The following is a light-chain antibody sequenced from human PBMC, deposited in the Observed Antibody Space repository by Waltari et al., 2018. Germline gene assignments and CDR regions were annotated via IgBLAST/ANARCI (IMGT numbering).Light chain of an antibody. V-gene: IGKV3-11*01. CDR1: QGVDSY. Sequence: EIVLTQSPVTLSLSPGERATLSRRASQGVDSYLAWYQQKRGQPPRLLIYDTSNRASGSPARFSGSGSGTDFTLTISSLEPDDFAVYFCQLRIKWPPEITFGQGTRLEIK. J-gene: IGKJ5*01. CDR3: QLRIKWPPEIT. CDR2: DTS.